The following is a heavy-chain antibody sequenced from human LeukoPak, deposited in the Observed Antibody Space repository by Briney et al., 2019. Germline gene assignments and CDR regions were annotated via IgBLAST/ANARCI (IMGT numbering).Heavy chain of an antibody. CDR3: ARDRVWTVLY. V-gene: IGHV3-7*01. J-gene: IGHJ4*02. CDR1: GFTFSSYS. D-gene: IGHD6-13*01. CDR2: INQDGSEK. Sequence: PGGSLRLSCAASGFTFSSYSMSWVRQAPGKGLDWVANINQDGSEKDYVDSVKGRFTISRDNAKNSLYLQMNSLRAEDTAVYCCARDRVWTVLYWGQGTLVTVSS.